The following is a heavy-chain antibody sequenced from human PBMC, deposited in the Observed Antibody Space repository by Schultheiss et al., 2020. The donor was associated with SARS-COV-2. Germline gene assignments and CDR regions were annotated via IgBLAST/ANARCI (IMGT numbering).Heavy chain of an antibody. Sequence: GGSLRLSCAASGFTFSSYSMNWVRQAPGKGLEWVSSISSSSSYIYYADSVKGRFTISRDNAKNSLYLQMNSLRAEDTAVYYCARDLPNPWVVPAAIEGVYYYYGMDVWGQGTTVTVSS. CDR3: ARDLPNPWVVPAAIEGVYYYYGMDV. V-gene: IGHV3-21*01. CDR2: ISSSSSYI. J-gene: IGHJ6*02. CDR1: GFTFSSYS. D-gene: IGHD2-2*02.